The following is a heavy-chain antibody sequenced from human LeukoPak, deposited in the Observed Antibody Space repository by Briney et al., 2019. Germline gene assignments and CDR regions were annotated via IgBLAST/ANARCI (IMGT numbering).Heavy chain of an antibody. CDR3: ARVARTDSGSWYRQPFDP. CDR1: GGSISSYY. V-gene: IGHV4-59*01. CDR2: IYYSGST. D-gene: IGHD6-13*01. Sequence: PSETLSLTCTVSGGSISSYYWSWIRQPPGKGLEWIGYIYYSGSTNYNPSLKSRVTISVDTSKNQFSLKLGSVTAADTAVYYCARVARTDSGSWYRQPFDPWGQGTLVTVSS. J-gene: IGHJ5*02.